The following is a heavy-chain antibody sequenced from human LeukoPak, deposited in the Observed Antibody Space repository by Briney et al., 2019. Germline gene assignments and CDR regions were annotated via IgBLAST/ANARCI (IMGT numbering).Heavy chain of an antibody. J-gene: IGHJ4*02. CDR2: IRSDANKK. CDR1: GFTFSTYG. Sequence: PGGSLRLSCAASGFTFSTYGMHWVRQAPGKGLEWVTFIRSDANKKYYADSVKGRFAISRDTSKNTLYLQVNSLNAEDTAVYYCARDQGAYYYGSVLDYWGQGTLVTVSS. D-gene: IGHD3-10*01. CDR3: ARDQGAYYYGSVLDY. V-gene: IGHV3-30*02.